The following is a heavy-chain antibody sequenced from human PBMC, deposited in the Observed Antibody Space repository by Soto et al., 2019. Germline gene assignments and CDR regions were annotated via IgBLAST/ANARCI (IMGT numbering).Heavy chain of an antibody. CDR3: ARDRGLGAYGMDV. CDR2: IWYDGSNK. J-gene: IGHJ6*02. D-gene: IGHD3-10*01. V-gene: IGHV3-33*01. Sequence: QVQLVESGGGVVQPGRSLRLSCAASGFTFDSYGMHWVRQAPGNGLEWVGVIWYDGSNKYYVDSVKGRFSISRDNSKNTVYLQMNSLRAEDTAVYYCARDRGLGAYGMDVWGQGTTVTVSS. CDR1: GFTFDSYG.